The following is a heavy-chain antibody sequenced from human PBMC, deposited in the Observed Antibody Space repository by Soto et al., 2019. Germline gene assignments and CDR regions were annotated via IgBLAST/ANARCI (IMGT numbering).Heavy chain of an antibody. CDR2: VYHTGTT. Sequence: SETLSLTCVDSGGPLISNDIYWSWIRHLPGKGLEWIANVYHTGTTYYNPSLKSRVSMSVDTSQNQFSLILASVTAADTAVYYCARALATDYNSRDYHYYFAMDVWGQGTSVTVSS. D-gene: IGHD3-22*01. CDR3: ARALATDYNSRDYHYYFAMDV. V-gene: IGHV4-31*02. CDR1: GGPLISNDIY. J-gene: IGHJ6*02.